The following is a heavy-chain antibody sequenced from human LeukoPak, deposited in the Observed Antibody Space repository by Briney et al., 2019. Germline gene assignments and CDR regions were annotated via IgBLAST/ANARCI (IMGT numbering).Heavy chain of an antibody. D-gene: IGHD3-22*01. Sequence: GGSLRLSCAASGFTVSSNYMSWVRQAPGKGLEWVSVIYSGGSTYYADSVKGRFTISRDNSKNTLNLQMNSLRAEDTAVYYCARVRGYYDSSGYYYWGQGTLVTVSS. V-gene: IGHV3-66*01. CDR3: ARVRGYYDSSGYYY. J-gene: IGHJ4*02. CDR1: GFTVSSNY. CDR2: IYSGGST.